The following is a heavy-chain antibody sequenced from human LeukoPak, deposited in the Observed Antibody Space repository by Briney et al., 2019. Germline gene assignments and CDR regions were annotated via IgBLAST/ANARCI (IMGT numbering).Heavy chain of an antibody. Sequence: GGSLRLSCAASGFTFSSYGMHWVRQAPGKGLEWVAFIRYDGSNKYYADSVKGRFTISRDNSKNTLYLQMNSLRAEDTAVYYCRALNYDFWSGYYPYYFDYWGQGTLVTVSS. CDR2: IRYDGSNK. CDR1: GFTFSSYG. D-gene: IGHD3-3*01. CDR3: RALNYDFWSGYYPYYFDY. J-gene: IGHJ4*02. V-gene: IGHV3-30*02.